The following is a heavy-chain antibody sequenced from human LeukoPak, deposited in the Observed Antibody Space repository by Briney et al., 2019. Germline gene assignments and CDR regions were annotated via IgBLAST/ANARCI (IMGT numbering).Heavy chain of an antibody. CDR3: VRLSSYSSFDI. Sequence: GGSLRLSCAASGFTFSSYWMHWVRQAPGKGLVWVSRINSDGSSTIYADSVKGRFTISRDNAKNTLYLQMNSLRAEDTAVYSCVRLSSYSSFDIWGQGTMVTVSS. V-gene: IGHV3-74*01. CDR2: INSDGSST. CDR1: GFTFSSYW. J-gene: IGHJ3*02. D-gene: IGHD3-22*01.